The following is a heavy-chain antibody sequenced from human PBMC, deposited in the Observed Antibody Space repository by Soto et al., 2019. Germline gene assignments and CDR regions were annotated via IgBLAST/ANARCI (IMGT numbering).Heavy chain of an antibody. CDR2: IYYSGST. D-gene: IGHD1-26*01. CDR3: ATQEVGGSYVYTFDP. V-gene: IGHV4-39*01. CDR1: GGSISSSNYY. J-gene: IGHJ5*02. Sequence: PSETLSLTCTVSGGSISSSNYYWGWIRQPPGKGLEWIGSIYYSGSTYYNQSLKSRVSISVDTSKNQFSLKLSSVTAADTAVYYCATQEVGGSYVYTFDPWGQGTRVTVS.